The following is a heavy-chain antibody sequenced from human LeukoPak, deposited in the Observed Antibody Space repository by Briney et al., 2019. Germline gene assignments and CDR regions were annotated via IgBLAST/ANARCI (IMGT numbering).Heavy chain of an antibody. J-gene: IGHJ4*02. CDR1: GYTFISYD. CDR3: ASCRGAEFYFDY. Sequence: ASVKVSCKASGYTFISYDINWVRQATGQGLEWMGIINPSGGSTSYAQKFQGRVTMTRDMSTSTVYMELSSLRSEDTAVYYCASCRGAEFYFDYWGQGTLVTVSS. V-gene: IGHV1-46*01. CDR2: INPSGGST. D-gene: IGHD1-26*01.